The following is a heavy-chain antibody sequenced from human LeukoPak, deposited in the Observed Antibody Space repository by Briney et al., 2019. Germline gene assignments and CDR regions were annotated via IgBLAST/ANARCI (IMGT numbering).Heavy chain of an antibody. Sequence: PSETLSLTCTVSGGSISSYYWSWIRQPPGKGLEWIGYIYYSGSTNYNPSLKSRVTISVDTSKNQFSLKLNSVTAADTAMYYCARRSGGDFGYSSSWYRGYFDYWGQGTLVTVSS. CDR1: GGSISSYY. CDR3: ARRSGGDFGYSSSWYRGYFDY. D-gene: IGHD6-13*01. V-gene: IGHV4-59*01. J-gene: IGHJ4*02. CDR2: IYYSGST.